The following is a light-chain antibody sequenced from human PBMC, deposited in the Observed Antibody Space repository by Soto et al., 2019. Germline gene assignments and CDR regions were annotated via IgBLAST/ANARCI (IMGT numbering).Light chain of an antibody. J-gene: IGKJ1*01. V-gene: IGKV1-39*01. CDR3: QQSYSTPWT. Sequence: DIQMTQSPSSLSASVGDRVTITCRASQSISNYLNWYQHKAGKAPKVLIYATSSLQRGVPSRFSGSGSGTDFTLIISSLQPEDFATYYCQQSYSTPWTFGQGTKVDIK. CDR2: ATS. CDR1: QSISNY.